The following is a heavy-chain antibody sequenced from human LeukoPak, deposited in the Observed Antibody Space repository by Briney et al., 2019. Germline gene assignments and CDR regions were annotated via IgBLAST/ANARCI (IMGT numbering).Heavy chain of an antibody. V-gene: IGHV3-30-3*01. CDR3: AKDQYYDILTGYDY. D-gene: IGHD3-9*01. Sequence: QPGRSMRLSCAATGFTFSSYAMHWVRQAPGKGLEWVAVISYDGSNKYYADSVKGLFTISRDNSKNTLYLQMNSLRAEDTAVYYCAKDQYYDILTGYDYWGQGTLVTVSS. CDR2: ISYDGSNK. J-gene: IGHJ4*02. CDR1: GFTFSSYA.